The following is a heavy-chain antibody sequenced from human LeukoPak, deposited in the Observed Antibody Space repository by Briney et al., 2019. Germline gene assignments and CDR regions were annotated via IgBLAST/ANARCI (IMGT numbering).Heavy chain of an antibody. CDR2: IYYSGSS. D-gene: IGHD1-26*01. V-gene: IGHV4-59*08. CDR3: ARHGDGGSYNPFDY. CDR1: GGSISSYY. Sequence: PSETLSLTCTVSGGSISSYYWSWIRQPPGKGLEWIGYIYYSGSSNYNPSLKSRVTISVDTSKNQFSLKLSSVTAADTAVYYCARHGDGGSYNPFDYWGQGTLVTVSS. J-gene: IGHJ4*02.